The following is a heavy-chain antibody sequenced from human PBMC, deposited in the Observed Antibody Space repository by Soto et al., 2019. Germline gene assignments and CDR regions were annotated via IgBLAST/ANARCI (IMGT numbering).Heavy chain of an antibody. V-gene: IGHV2-5*02. Sequence: QITLKESGPTLVKPTQTLTLTCTFSGFSLSTSRVGVGWIRQPQGKALELLALIYWDDDKRYNPSLKTRLTITKDTYKNQVVLTMTNMDPVDTATYYCAHYRIFGDYLYYFDSWGQGTLVTVSS. CDR2: IYWDDDK. D-gene: IGHD4-17*01. CDR3: AHYRIFGDYLYYFDS. J-gene: IGHJ4*02. CDR1: GFSLSTSRVG.